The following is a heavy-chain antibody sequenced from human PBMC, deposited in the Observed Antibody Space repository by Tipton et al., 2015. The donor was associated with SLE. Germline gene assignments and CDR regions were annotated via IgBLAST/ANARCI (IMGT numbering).Heavy chain of an antibody. V-gene: IGHV4-31*03. CDR2: IYYSGST. CDR3: ARGTVGVATIWKGYCFDS. J-gene: IGHJ4*02. D-gene: IGHD5-24*01. CDR1: GGSISSGGYY. Sequence: TLSLTCTVSGGSISSGGYYWNWIRQHPGEGLEWIGHIYYSGSTYYNPSLKSRVTISTDTSKNQFALKLSSLTAADTAVYYCARGTVGVATIWKGYCFDSWGQGTLVTVAS.